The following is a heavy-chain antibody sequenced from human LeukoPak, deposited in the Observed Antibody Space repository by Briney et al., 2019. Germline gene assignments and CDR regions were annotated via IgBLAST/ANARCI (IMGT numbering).Heavy chain of an antibody. CDR2: IRYDGGNK. V-gene: IGHV3-30*02. CDR3: AKDRHCRGGSCSTVLDY. D-gene: IGHD2-15*01. Sequence: GGSLRLSCAASGFTFSSYGMHWVRQAPGKGLEWVTFIRYDGGNKYYADSVKGRFTISRDNSKNTLYLQMNSLRPEDTAVYYCAKDRHCRGGSCSTVLDYWGQGTLVTVSS. CDR1: GFTFSSYG. J-gene: IGHJ4*02.